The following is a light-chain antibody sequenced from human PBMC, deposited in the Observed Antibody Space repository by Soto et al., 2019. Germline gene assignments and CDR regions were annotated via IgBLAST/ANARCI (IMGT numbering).Light chain of an antibody. CDR1: SSNIGNNY. V-gene: IGLV1-51*01. Sequence: QSVLTQPPSLSAPPGQKVTISCSGSSSNIGNNYVSWYQQLPGTAPKLLIYDNNKRPSGIPDRFSGSKSGTSATLGITGLQTGDEADYYCGTWDSSLSVSYVFGTGTKLTVL. CDR2: DNN. CDR3: GTWDSSLSVSYV. J-gene: IGLJ1*01.